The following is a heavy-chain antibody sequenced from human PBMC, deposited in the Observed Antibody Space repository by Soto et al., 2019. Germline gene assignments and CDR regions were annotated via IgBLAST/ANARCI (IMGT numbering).Heavy chain of an antibody. Sequence: GASVKVSCKASGFTFTSSAVQWVRQARGQRLEWIGWIVVGSGNTNYAQKFQERVTITRDMSTSTAYMELSSLRSEDTAVYYCAVAPMIVVGYYGMDVWGQGTTVTVSS. CDR2: IVVGSGNT. J-gene: IGHJ6*02. D-gene: IGHD3-22*01. CDR3: AVAPMIVVGYYGMDV. CDR1: GFTFTSSA. V-gene: IGHV1-58*01.